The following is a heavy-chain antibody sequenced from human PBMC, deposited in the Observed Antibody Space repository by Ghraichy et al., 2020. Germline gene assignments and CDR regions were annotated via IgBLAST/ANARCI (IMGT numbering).Heavy chain of an antibody. V-gene: IGHV3-7*03. Sequence: GGSLRLSCAVSGFTFSSYWMSWVRQAPGKGLEWVANIEQDGSEINYLDSVKGRFTISRDNAKNALYLQMHSLRVEDTAVYYCVGSGGWLLHYWGQGTLATVSS. D-gene: IGHD2-15*01. CDR2: IEQDGSEI. CDR1: GFTFSSYW. CDR3: VGSGGWLLHY. J-gene: IGHJ4*02.